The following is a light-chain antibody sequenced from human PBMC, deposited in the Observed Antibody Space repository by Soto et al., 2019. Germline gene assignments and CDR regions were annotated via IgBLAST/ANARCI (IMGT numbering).Light chain of an antibody. CDR1: QSVSSY. CDR3: QQRSNWPIT. Sequence: ILCTQSPATLSLSPGERGTLSCRASQSVSSYLAWYQQKPGQAPRLLIDGASNRATDIPDRFSGSGSGTDFTLTISRLEPEDFAVYYCQQRSNWPITFGQGTRLEI. V-gene: IGKV3-11*01. CDR2: GAS. J-gene: IGKJ5*01.